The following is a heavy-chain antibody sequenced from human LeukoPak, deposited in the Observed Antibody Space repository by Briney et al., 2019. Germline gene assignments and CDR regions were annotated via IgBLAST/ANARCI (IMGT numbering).Heavy chain of an antibody. CDR2: ISGSGGST. J-gene: IGHJ4*02. CDR3: AREPRYSSSELVDY. Sequence: PGGSLRLSCAASGFTLSRYPMRWVRQAPGKGLEGVSDISGSGGSTYYADSVKGRFTISRDNSKNTLYLQMNSLRAEDTAVYYCAREPRYSSSELVDYWGQGTLVTVSS. CDR1: GFTLSRYP. V-gene: IGHV3-23*01. D-gene: IGHD6-13*01.